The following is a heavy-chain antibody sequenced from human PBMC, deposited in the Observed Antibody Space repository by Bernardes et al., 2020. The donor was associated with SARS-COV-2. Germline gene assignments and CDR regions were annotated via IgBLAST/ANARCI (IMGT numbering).Heavy chain of an antibody. CDR3: ARHTTPTRYTSGWYDVGYYGMDV. V-gene: IGHV4-39*01. J-gene: IGHJ6*02. D-gene: IGHD6-13*01. CDR1: GGSIGSDGYY. CDR2: IYYVVST. Sequence: SKTLSVTCIVSGGSIGSDGYYWGWIRQPPGKGLEWIGSIYYVVSTNYNPSLKSRVTISVDTSKNQFSLKVSSVTAADTAVYYCARHTTPTRYTSGWYDVGYYGMDVWGQGTTVTVSS.